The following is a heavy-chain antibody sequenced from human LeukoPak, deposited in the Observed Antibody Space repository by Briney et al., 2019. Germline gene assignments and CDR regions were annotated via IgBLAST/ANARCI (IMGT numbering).Heavy chain of an antibody. V-gene: IGHV4-4*07. Sequence: SETLSLTCTVSGGSISSYYWSWIRQPPGKGLEWIGRIFTSGSTKYNPSLKSRVTISVDTSKNQFSLKLSSVTAADTAVYYCARVSRGSSWYSTAYYYYYMDVWGKGTTVTISS. D-gene: IGHD6-13*01. J-gene: IGHJ6*03. CDR3: ARVSRGSSWYSTAYYYYYMDV. CDR2: IFTSGST. CDR1: GGSISSYY.